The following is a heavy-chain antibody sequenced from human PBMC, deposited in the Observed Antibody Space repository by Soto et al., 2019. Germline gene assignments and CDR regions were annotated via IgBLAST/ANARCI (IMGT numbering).Heavy chain of an antibody. CDR2: ISGSGGST. D-gene: IGHD2-2*01. J-gene: IGHJ5*02. CDR1: GFTFSSYA. V-gene: IGHV3-23*01. CDR3: ASPSRYQLPEDWFDP. Sequence: LRLSCAASGFTFSSYAMSWVRQAPGKGLEWVSAISGSGGSTYYADSVKGRFTISRDNSKNTLYLQMNSLRAEDTAVYYCASPSRYQLPEDWFDPWGQGTLVTVSS.